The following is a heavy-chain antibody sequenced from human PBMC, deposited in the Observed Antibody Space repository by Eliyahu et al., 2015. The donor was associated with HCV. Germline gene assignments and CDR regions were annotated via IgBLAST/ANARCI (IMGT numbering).Heavy chain of an antibody. J-gene: IGHJ4*02. Sequence: EVQLEQSGAEVKXPGESLIISXKASGYVFXXYWXGWVRRMPGQGXGWTGALLPGGXDTTXSPSFQGQVTXSADKSVSTAYVHWRSLRASDTAMYFCARSLPQGDGQKRGFDYWGQGTLLTVSS. V-gene: IGHV5-51*01. CDR2: LLPGGXDT. CDR1: GYVFXXYW. CDR3: ARSLPQGDGQKRGFDY. D-gene: IGHD5-24*01.